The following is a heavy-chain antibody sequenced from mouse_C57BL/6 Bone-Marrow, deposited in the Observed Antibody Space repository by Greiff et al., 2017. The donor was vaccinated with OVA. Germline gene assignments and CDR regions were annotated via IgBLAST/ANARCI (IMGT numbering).Heavy chain of an antibody. CDR1: GYTFTSYW. CDR3: ARLGYYGSSGFDY. D-gene: IGHD1-1*01. V-gene: IGHV1-69*01. J-gene: IGHJ2*01. Sequence: QVQLKQPGAELVMPGASVKLSCKASGYTFTSYWMHWVKQRPGQGLEWIGEIDPSDSYTNYNQKFKGKSTLTVDKSSSTAYMQLSSLTSEDSAVYYCARLGYYGSSGFDYWGQGTTLTVSS. CDR2: IDPSDSYT.